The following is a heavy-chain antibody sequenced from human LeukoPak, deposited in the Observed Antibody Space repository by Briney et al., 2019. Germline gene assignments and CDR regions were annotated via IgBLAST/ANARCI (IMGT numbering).Heavy chain of an antibody. CDR3: ARGVSGYSSTSDY. D-gene: IGHD6-13*01. J-gene: IGHJ4*02. Sequence: GGSLRLSCAGSGFSFNNYGMHWVRQAPGKGLEWVAVIWYDGSNKYYADSVKGRFTISRDNSKNTLYLQMNSLRAEDTAVCYCARGVSGYSSTSDYWGQGSLVTVSS. V-gene: IGHV3-33*01. CDR1: GFSFNNYG. CDR2: IWYDGSNK.